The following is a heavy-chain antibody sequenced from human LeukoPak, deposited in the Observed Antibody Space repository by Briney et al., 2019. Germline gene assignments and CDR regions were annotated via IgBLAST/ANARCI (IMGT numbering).Heavy chain of an antibody. Sequence: GASVKVSCKASGYTFTSYAMHWVRQAPGQRLEWMGWINAGNGNTKYSQKFQGRVTITRDTSASTAYMELSSLRSEDTAVYYCARDQGGYCSGGSCYSSRVLFDYWGQGTLVTVSS. D-gene: IGHD2-15*01. CDR2: INAGNGNT. V-gene: IGHV1-3*01. CDR3: ARDQGGYCSGGSCYSSRVLFDY. CDR1: GYTFTSYA. J-gene: IGHJ4*02.